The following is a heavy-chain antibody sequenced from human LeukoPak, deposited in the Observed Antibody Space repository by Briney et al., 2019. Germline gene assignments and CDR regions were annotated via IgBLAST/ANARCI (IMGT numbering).Heavy chain of an antibody. J-gene: IGHJ4*02. CDR3: ARVSAPVTLPHFDF. CDR2: IYTSGST. V-gene: IGHV4-4*07. Sequence: SETLSLTCTVSGGSIIYYYWSWIRQPAGKGLEWIGRIYTSGSTNYNPSLKSRVTMSVDTSKNQFSLRLTSVIPADTAVYYCARVSAPVTLPHFDFWGQGTLVTVSS. CDR1: GGSIIYYY.